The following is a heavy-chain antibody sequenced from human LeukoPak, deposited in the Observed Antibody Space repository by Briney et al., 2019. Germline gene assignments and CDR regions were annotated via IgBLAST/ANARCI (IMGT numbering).Heavy chain of an antibody. Sequence: SETLSLTCTVSLDSTTSNFWSWVRQPPGKGLEWIGEIHRSGSPNYNPSLQSRVTISIDRSRNQIVLEMSSVTAADTAFYYCAREILGGFNPGAYWGQGTLVTVSS. D-gene: IGHD1-14*01. J-gene: IGHJ4*02. V-gene: IGHV4-4*02. CDR2: IHRSGSP. CDR3: AREILGGFNPGAY. CDR1: LDSTTSNF.